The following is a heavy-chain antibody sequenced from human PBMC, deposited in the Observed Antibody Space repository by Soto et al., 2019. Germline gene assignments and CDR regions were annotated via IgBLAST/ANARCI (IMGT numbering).Heavy chain of an antibody. J-gene: IGHJ4*02. CDR2: IKQDGSEK. Sequence: LRLSCAASGFTFNNYWMSWVRQTPVKGLEWVANIKQDGSEKYYVDSVKGRFTISRDNAENSLFLQMDSLRAEDTAVYYCARLSTAVANGDYWGQGILVTVSS. CDR1: GFTFNNYW. V-gene: IGHV3-7*01. D-gene: IGHD2-8*01. CDR3: ARLSTAVANGDY.